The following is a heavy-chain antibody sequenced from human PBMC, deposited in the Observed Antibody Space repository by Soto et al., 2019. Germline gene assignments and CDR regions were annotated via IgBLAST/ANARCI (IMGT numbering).Heavy chain of an antibody. CDR1: ACTFSNYG. J-gene: IGHJ6*02. CDR3: ARDPGFGFGYSYAFAMDV. Sequence: ASGKVSCKASACTFSNYGISWVRQGPGQGLEWMGWISGYNGNTHYEEKVQDRIKMTTDTSTSTTYLELRSLRSDDTAVYFCARDPGFGFGYSYAFAMDVWGQGTTVTVSS. D-gene: IGHD5-18*01. V-gene: IGHV1-18*01. CDR2: ISGYNGNT.